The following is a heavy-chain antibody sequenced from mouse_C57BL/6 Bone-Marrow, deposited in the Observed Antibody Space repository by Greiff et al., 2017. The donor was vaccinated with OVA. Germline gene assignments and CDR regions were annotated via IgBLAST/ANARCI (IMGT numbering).Heavy chain of an antibody. D-gene: IGHD2-4*01. Sequence: EVKLVESGPELVKPGASVKISCKASGYSFTGYYMHWVKQSHGNILDWIGYIYPYNGGSSYNQKFKGKATLTVDKSSSTAYMELRSLTSEDSAVYYCARGDDYDIDDYWGQGTTLTVSS. J-gene: IGHJ2*01. CDR1: GYSFTGYY. CDR2: IYPYNGGS. CDR3: ARGDDYDIDDY. V-gene: IGHV1-31*01.